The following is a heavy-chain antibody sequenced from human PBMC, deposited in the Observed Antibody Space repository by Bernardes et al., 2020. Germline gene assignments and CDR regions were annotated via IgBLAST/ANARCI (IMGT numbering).Heavy chain of an antibody. CDR3: ARGLRWFDWGREFDGMDV. V-gene: IGHV1-2*02. CDR1: GYTFTGYY. Sequence: ASVKVSCKASGYTFTGYYMHWVRQAPGQGLEWMGWINPNSGGTNYAQKFQGRVTMTRDTSISTAYMELSRLRSDDTAVYYCARGLRWFDWGREFDGMDVWGQGTTVTVSS. J-gene: IGHJ6*02. D-gene: IGHD3-9*01. CDR2: INPNSGGT.